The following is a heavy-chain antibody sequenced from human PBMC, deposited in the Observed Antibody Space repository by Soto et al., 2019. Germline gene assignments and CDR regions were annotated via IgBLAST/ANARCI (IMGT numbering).Heavy chain of an antibody. CDR3: ARGRDYYDSSGYYGGYGLDV. J-gene: IGHJ6*02. CDR1: GDSISGGGYS. CDR2: IYHNGNT. Sequence: QLQLRESGSGLVKPSQTLSLTCAVSGDSISGGGYSWNWIRQSPGKGLEWIGYIYHNGNTNYNPSLKSRATISLDRSQNEFSLKLTSVTAADTAVYFCARGRDYYDSSGYYGGYGLDVWGQGTTSPSP. D-gene: IGHD3-22*01. V-gene: IGHV4-30-2*06.